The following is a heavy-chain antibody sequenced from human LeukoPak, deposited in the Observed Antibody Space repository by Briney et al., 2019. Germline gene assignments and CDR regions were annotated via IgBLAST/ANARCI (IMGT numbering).Heavy chain of an antibody. CDR3: AREKVWGYSYRDGPYYGMDV. CDR2: ISAYNGNI. CDR1: GYTFTSYG. D-gene: IGHD5-18*01. V-gene: IGHV1-18*04. Sequence: ASVRVSCKASGYTFTSYGISWVRQAPGQGLEWVGWISAYNGNINYAQKLQGRVTMTTDTSTSTAYMELRSLRSDDTAVYYCAREKVWGYSYRDGPYYGMDVWGKGTTVTVSS. J-gene: IGHJ6*04.